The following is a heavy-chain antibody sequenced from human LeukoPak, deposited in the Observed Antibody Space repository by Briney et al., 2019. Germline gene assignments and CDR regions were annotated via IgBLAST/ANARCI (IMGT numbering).Heavy chain of an antibody. Sequence: GGSLRLSCAISGLTFSKYGMNWVRQAPGKGLEWVAAVSSGHTYTYYSDSVKGRFTISRDNSKNTLYLQMNSLRAEDTAVYYCAKDELYCSSTSCYFDYWGQGTLVTVSS. CDR3: AKDELYCSSTSCYFDY. V-gene: IGHV3-21*04. D-gene: IGHD2-2*01. CDR2: VSSGHTYT. J-gene: IGHJ4*02. CDR1: GLTFSKYG.